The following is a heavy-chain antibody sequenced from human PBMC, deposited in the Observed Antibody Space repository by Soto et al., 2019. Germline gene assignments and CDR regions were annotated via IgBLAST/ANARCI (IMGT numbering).Heavy chain of an antibody. J-gene: IGHJ4*02. V-gene: IGHV4-4*07. D-gene: IGHD1-7*01. Sequence: ASETLSLTCTVSGGSISSYHWSWIRQSAGKGLEWIGRIYTSGNTHYNPSLKSRVTVSIDTSKNQFFLTVNSVTAADSAVYYCARESGDNWDYEAYWGQGTPVTVS. CDR1: GGSISSYH. CDR3: ARESGDNWDYEAY. CDR2: IYTSGNT.